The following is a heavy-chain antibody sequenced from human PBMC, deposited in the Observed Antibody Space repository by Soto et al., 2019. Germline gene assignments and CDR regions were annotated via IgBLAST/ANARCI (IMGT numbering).Heavy chain of an antibody. J-gene: IGHJ1*01. D-gene: IGHD3-22*01. CDR3: ARYYDTSNRPYFHH. CDR2: IYYSGAT. Sequence: SETLSLTCAVSGGSISSTTYYWAWIRQPPGKGLEWVATIYYSGATYYNPSLKSRLTISIDTSKNQFSLRLSSVTAADTAMYYCARYYDTSNRPYFHHWGQGTRVTVSS. V-gene: IGHV4-39*01. CDR1: GGSISSTTYY.